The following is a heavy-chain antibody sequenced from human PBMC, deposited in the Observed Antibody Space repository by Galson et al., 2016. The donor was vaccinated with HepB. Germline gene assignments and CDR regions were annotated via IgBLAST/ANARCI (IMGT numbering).Heavy chain of an antibody. CDR2: ISWNSGSI. CDR1: GFIFKDYA. CDR3: AQDKASMSAGATNFQH. D-gene: IGHD1-26*01. Sequence: SLRLSCAASGFIFKDYAMHWVRQAPGKGLEWVSSISWNSGSIGYADSVKGRFTISRDNAKNSLYLQMNSLRAEDTAFYYCAQDKASMSAGATNFQHWGQGTLVTVSS. V-gene: IGHV3-9*01. J-gene: IGHJ1*01.